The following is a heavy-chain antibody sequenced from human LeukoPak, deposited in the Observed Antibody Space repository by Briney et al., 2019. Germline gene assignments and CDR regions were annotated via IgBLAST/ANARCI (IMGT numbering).Heavy chain of an antibody. CDR3: ANGYQYYYGSGSFEY. D-gene: IGHD3-10*01. J-gene: IGHJ4*02. CDR1: GFTFSSYS. V-gene: IGHV3-48*01. CDR2: ISSSSSTI. Sequence: PGGSLRLSCAASGFTFSSYSMNWVRQAPGKGLEWVSYISSSSSTIYYADSVKGRFTISRDNAKNSLYLQMNSLRAEDTAVYYCANGYQYYYGSGSFEYWGQGTLVTVSS.